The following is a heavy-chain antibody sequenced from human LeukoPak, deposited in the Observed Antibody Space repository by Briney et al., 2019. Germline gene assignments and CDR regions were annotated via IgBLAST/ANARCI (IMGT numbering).Heavy chain of an antibody. V-gene: IGHV1-18*01. CDR3: VGSLGYCTSNVCYLKY. Sequence: ASVKVSCKTSGYSENFYGITWVRQVAGQGLEWMGWISAQHGQTEYAPNSQDRVTMTTDTYTNTAYMELRSLRSDDTAVYYCVGSLGYCTSNVCYLKYWGQGTLVTVSS. CDR1: GYSENFYG. D-gene: IGHD2-8*01. J-gene: IGHJ4*02. CDR2: ISAQHGQT.